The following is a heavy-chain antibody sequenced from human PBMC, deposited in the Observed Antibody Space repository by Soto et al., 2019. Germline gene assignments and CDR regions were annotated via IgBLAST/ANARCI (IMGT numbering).Heavy chain of an antibody. V-gene: IGHV3-7*01. CDR1: GFTFSSYW. J-gene: IGHJ4*02. CDR2: IKQDGSEK. D-gene: IGHD6-6*01. CDR3: ARGLPSIAAAPLDY. Sequence: GGSLRLSCAASGFTFSSYWMSWVHQAPGKGLEWVANIKQDGSEKYYVDSVKGRFTISRDNAKNSLYLQMNSLRAEDTAVYYCARGLPSIAAAPLDYWGQGTLVTVSS.